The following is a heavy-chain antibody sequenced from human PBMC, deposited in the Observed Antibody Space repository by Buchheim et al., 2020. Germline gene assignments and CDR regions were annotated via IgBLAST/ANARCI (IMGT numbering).Heavy chain of an antibody. CDR1: GFTFSSYW. CDR2: INSDGSST. CDR3: ARGGGYCSGGSCYSYFDY. J-gene: IGHJ4*02. D-gene: IGHD2-15*01. Sequence: EVQLVESGGGLVQPGGSLRLSCAASGFTFSSYWMHWVRQAPGKGLVRVSRINSDGSSTSYADSVKGRFTISRDNAKNTLYLQMNSLRAEDTAVYYCARGGGYCSGGSCYSYFDYWGQGTL. V-gene: IGHV3-74*01.